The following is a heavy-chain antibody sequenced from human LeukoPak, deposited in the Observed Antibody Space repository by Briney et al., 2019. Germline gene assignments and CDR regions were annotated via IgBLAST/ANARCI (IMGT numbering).Heavy chain of an antibody. Sequence: SETLSLTCTVSGGSISSYYWSWIRQPPGKGLEWIGYIYYSGSTNYNPSLKSRVTISVDTSKNQFSLKLSSVTAADTAVYYCARSSGWFNRHALDIWGQGTMVTVSS. D-gene: IGHD6-19*01. CDR3: ARSSGWFNRHALDI. CDR2: IYYSGST. CDR1: GGSISSYY. V-gene: IGHV4-59*01. J-gene: IGHJ3*02.